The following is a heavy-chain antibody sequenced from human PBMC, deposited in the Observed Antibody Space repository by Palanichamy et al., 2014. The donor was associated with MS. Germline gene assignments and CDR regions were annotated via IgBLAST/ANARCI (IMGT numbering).Heavy chain of an antibody. D-gene: IGHD3-10*01. CDR1: GFTFSSYG. Sequence: VQLVEVWGRRCPAWRSLRLSCAASGFTFSSYGMHWVRQAPGKGLEWVTVISYDGRNQYYADSVKGRFTISRDNSKNTLYLQMNSLRAEDTAVYYCAKGPPSGSGTFYPFDYWGQGTLVTVSS. CDR3: AKGPPSGSGTFYPFDY. J-gene: IGHJ4*02. V-gene: IGHV3-30*18. CDR2: ISYDGRNQ.